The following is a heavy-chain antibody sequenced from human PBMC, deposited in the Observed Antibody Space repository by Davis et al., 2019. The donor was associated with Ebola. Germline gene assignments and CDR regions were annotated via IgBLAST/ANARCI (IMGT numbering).Heavy chain of an antibody. J-gene: IGHJ4*02. V-gene: IGHV3-7*01. Sequence: PGGSLRLSCAASGFTFSTYWMSWVRQAPGKGLEWVANLNQGGSEKFFVDSVKGRFTISRDNAKNSLYLQMNGLRGEDTAVYYCARGGGLSGGFDYWGRGTLVTVSS. CDR2: LNQGGSEK. D-gene: IGHD3-16*01. CDR3: ARGGGLSGGFDY. CDR1: GFTFSTYW.